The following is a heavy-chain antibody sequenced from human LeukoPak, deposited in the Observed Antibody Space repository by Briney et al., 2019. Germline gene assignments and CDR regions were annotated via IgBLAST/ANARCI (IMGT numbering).Heavy chain of an antibody. D-gene: IGHD6-19*01. Sequence: PGGSLRLSCAASGFTFSNAWMSWVRQAPGKGLEWVGRIKSKTDGGTTDYAAPVKGRFTISRDDSKNTLYLQMNSLKTEDTAVYYCTTDPLWQWLVHYWGQGTLVTVSS. J-gene: IGHJ4*02. CDR1: GFTFSNAW. V-gene: IGHV3-15*01. CDR3: TTDPLWQWLVHY. CDR2: IKSKTDGGTT.